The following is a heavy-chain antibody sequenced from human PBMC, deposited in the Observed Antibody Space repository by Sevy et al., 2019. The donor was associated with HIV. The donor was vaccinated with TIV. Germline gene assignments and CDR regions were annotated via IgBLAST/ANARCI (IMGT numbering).Heavy chain of an antibody. Sequence: GGSLRLSCAASGFTFSMYGMHWVRQAPGKGLEWVALIWYDGSNKYYVDSVKGRFTMSRDNSKNTLYLQMNSLRAEDTAVYYCARGRDYGNLDYWGQGTLVTVSS. CDR1: GFTFSMYG. CDR3: ARGRDYGNLDY. V-gene: IGHV3-33*01. J-gene: IGHJ4*02. D-gene: IGHD4-17*01. CDR2: IWYDGSNK.